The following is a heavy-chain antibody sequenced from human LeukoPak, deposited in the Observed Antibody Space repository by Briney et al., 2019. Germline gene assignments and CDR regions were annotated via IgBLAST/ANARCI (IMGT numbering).Heavy chain of an antibody. V-gene: IGHV3-11*04. Sequence: GGSLRLSCAASGFIFNDYYMGWIRQAPGKGLEWVSYISTSGSTIYYADSVKGRFTISRDNAKNSLYLQMNSLRAEDTAVYYCARDTRYCSGGTCHKFDPWGQGTLVTVSS. CDR2: ISTSGSTI. CDR1: GFIFNDYY. D-gene: IGHD2-15*01. CDR3: ARDTRYCSGGTCHKFDP. J-gene: IGHJ5*02.